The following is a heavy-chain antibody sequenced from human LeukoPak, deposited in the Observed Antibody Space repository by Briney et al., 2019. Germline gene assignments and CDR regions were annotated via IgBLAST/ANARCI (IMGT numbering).Heavy chain of an antibody. V-gene: IGHV3-9*01. CDR3: AKVDYCGGDCLFFDY. Sequence: GRSLRLSCAASGFTFDDYAMHWVRQAPGKGLYWVSGISWNSGSIGYADSVNGRFTISRDNAKNSLYLQMNSLRAEDTALYYCAKVDYCGGDCLFFDYWGQGTLVTVSS. D-gene: IGHD2-21*02. CDR2: ISWNSGSI. CDR1: GFTFDDYA. J-gene: IGHJ4*02.